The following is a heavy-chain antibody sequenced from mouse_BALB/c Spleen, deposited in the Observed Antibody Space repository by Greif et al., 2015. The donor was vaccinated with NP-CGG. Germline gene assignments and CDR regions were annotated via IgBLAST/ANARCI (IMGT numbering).Heavy chain of an antibody. J-gene: IGHJ1*01. CDR2: SRNKANDYTT. Sequence: EVQRVESGGGLVQPGGSLRLSCATSGFTFSDLYMEWVRRPPGKRLEWIAASRNKANDYTTEYSASVKGRFIVSRDTSQSILYLQMNALRAEDTAIYYCARDGNYWYFDVWGAGTTVTVSS. CDR1: GFTFSDLY. CDR3: ARDGNYWYFDV. V-gene: IGHV7-1*02.